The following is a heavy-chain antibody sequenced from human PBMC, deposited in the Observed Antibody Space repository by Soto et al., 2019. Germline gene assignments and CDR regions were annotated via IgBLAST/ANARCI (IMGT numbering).Heavy chain of an antibody. CDR3: ASRIAVADTAGXDP. Sequence: SETLSLTCAVSGGSISSSNWWGWVRQPPGKGLEWIGEIYHSGSTNYNPSLKSRVTISVDKSKNQFSLKLSSVTAADTAVYYCASRIAVADTAGXDPWGQGTLVTVSS. CDR1: GGSISSSNW. D-gene: IGHD6-19*01. CDR2: IYHSGST. J-gene: IGHJ5*02. V-gene: IGHV4-4*02.